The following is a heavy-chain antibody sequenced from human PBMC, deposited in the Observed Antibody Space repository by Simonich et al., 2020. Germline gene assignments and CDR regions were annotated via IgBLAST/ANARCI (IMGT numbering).Heavy chain of an antibody. Sequence: QVQLQQWGAGLLKPSETLSLTCAVYGGSFRCYYWSWIRQPPGKGLEWIGEINHRASTNDNPPLKSRGTISVDTSKNQFSLKLISVTAADTAVYYCARCGLVNYDILTGYHNWFDPWGQGTLVTVSS. CDR2: INHRAST. CDR1: GGSFRCYY. CDR3: ARCGLVNYDILTGYHNWFDP. J-gene: IGHJ5*02. D-gene: IGHD3-9*01. V-gene: IGHV4-34*01.